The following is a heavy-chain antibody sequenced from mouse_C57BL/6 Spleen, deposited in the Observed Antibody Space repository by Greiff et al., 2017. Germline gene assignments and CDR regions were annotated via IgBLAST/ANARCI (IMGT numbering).Heavy chain of an antibody. V-gene: IGHV5-17*01. Sequence: EVQLVESGGGLVKPGGSLKLSCAASGFTFSDYGMHWVRQAPEKGLEWVAYISSGSSTIYYADTVKGRFTISRDNAKNTLFLQMTSLRSEDTAMYYCALYDYDVWYFDVWGTGTTVTVSS. CDR3: ALYDYDVWYFDV. J-gene: IGHJ1*03. CDR1: GFTFSDYG. CDR2: ISSGSSTI. D-gene: IGHD2-4*01.